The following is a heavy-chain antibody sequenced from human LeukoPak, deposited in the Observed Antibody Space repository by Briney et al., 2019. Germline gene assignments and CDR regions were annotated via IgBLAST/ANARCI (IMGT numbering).Heavy chain of an antibody. CDR2: IIPIFGTA. CDR1: GGTFSSYA. D-gene: IGHD3-10*01. J-gene: IGHJ5*02. V-gene: IGHV1-69*06. Sequence: GASVKASCKASGGTFSSYAISWVRQAPGQGLEWMGGIIPIFGTANYAQKFQGRVTITADKSTSTAYMELSSLRSEDTAVYYCALVRGVGSWFDPWGQGTLVTVSS. CDR3: ALVRGVGSWFDP.